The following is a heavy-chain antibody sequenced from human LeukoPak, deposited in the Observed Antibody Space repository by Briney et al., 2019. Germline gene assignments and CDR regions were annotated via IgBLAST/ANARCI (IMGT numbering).Heavy chain of an antibody. CDR3: AREGWFGELLSDY. V-gene: IGHV7-4-1*02. CDR2: INTNTGNP. J-gene: IGHJ4*02. CDR1: GYPFTSSD. Sequence: ASVTVSCKAYGYPFTSSDINWVRQAPGQGLEWMGWINTNTGNPTYAQGFTGRFVFSLDTSVSTAYLQISSLKAEDTAVYYCAREGWFGELLSDYWGQGTLVTVSS. D-gene: IGHD3-10*01.